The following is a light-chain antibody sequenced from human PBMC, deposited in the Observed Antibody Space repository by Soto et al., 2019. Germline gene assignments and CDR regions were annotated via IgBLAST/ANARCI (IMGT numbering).Light chain of an antibody. Sequence: DIQMTKSPSTRSASVGDRVTITCRASQSISSWLAWYQQKPGKAPKLLIYDASSLESGVPSRFSGSVYGTEFTVTISSLQPDDFATYYCQQYNSYNTFGQGTKLEIK. J-gene: IGKJ2*01. V-gene: IGKV1-5*01. CDR2: DAS. CDR1: QSISSW. CDR3: QQYNSYNT.